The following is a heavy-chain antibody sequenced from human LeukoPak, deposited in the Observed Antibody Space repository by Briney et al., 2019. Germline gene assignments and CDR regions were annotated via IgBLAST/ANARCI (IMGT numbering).Heavy chain of an antibody. V-gene: IGHV3-64*01. J-gene: IGHJ5*02. CDR3: ARESHEGATRAYNWFDP. CDR1: GFTFSSYA. CDR2: INSNGGST. D-gene: IGHD1-26*01. Sequence: PGGSLRLSCVASGFTFSSYAMQWVRQTPGKGLEYVSGINSNGGSTHYANSVKGRFTISRDNSNNTLYLQMNNLRPEDTALYYCARESHEGATRAYNWFDPWGEGTLVSVSS.